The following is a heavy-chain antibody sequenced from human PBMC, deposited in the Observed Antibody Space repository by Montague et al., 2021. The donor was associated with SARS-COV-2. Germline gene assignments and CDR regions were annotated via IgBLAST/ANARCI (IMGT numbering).Heavy chain of an antibody. V-gene: IGHV4-59*08. D-gene: IGHD3-10*01. CDR1: GGSISTYY. J-gene: IGHJ5*02. Sequence: SETLSLTCTVSGGSISTYYWSWIRQPPGKGLEWIGYIYYSGTANYNPSLKSRVTISVDTSKNQFSLKVRSVTAADTAVYYCARLVGGHETRFDPWGQGTLVTVSS. CDR2: IYYSGTA. CDR3: ARLVGGHETRFDP.